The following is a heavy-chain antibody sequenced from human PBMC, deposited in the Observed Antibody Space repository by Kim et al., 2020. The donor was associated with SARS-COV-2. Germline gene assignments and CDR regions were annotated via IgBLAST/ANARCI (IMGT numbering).Heavy chain of an antibody. Sequence: WYYDYALSVKSRISINPDTSKNHFSLQLNSVTPEDTAVYYCARQTAALDCWGQGTLVTVSS. J-gene: IGHJ4*02. CDR3: ARQTAALDC. D-gene: IGHD2-2*01. V-gene: IGHV6-1*01. CDR2: WYY.